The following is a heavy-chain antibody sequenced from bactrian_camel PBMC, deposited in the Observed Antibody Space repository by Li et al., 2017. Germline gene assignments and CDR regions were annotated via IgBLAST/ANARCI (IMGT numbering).Heavy chain of an antibody. Sequence: HVQLVESGGGLVQAGGFLRLSCLVSGLTFDDYGMAWFRQAPGKEREAVATIEINGRTTYLDSVKGRFAISRDNANNTAYLQMHSLKSEDTARYYCASTGSRAYWGQGTQVTVS. CDR1: GLTFDDYG. V-gene: IGHV3S63*01. CDR3: ASTGSRAY. J-gene: IGHJ4*01. CDR2: IEINGRT. D-gene: IGHD6*01.